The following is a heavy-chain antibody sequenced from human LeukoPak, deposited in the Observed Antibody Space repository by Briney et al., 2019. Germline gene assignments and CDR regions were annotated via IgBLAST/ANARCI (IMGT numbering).Heavy chain of an antibody. Sequence: ASVKVSCKASGYTFTSYYMHWVRQAPGQGLEWMGIINPSGGSTSYAQKFQGRVTMTRDTSTSTVYMELSSLRSEDTAVYYCARTLSLTTPSSGSYDRYYYYGMDVWGQGTTVTVSS. V-gene: IGHV1-46*01. CDR1: GYTFTSYY. J-gene: IGHJ6*02. D-gene: IGHD3-10*01. CDR2: INPSGGST. CDR3: ARTLSLTTPSSGSYDRYYYYGMDV.